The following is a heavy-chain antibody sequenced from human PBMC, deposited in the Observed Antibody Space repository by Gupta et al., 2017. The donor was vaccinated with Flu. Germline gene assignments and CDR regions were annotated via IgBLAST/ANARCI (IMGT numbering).Heavy chain of an antibody. Sequence: QVQLQQWGAGLLKPSETLSLPCAVYGGSFSGYYWSWLRQPPGKGLEWIGEINHSGSTNYNPSLKSRVTISVDTSMNQFSLKLSSVTAADTAVYYCAREAGYCSSTSCYTGWSDYYYYMDVWGKGTTVTVSS. D-gene: IGHD2-2*02. J-gene: IGHJ6*03. V-gene: IGHV4-34*01. CDR3: AREAGYCSSTSCYTGWSDYYYYMDV. CDR2: INHSGST. CDR1: GGSFSGYY.